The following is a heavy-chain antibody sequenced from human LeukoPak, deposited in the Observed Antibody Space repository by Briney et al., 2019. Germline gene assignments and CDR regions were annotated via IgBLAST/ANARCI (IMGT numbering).Heavy chain of an antibody. CDR1: GGSISSSSYY. J-gene: IGHJ3*02. CDR2: IYYSGST. CDR3: ARAQYGDHDDAFDI. Sequence: SETLSLTCTVSGGSISSSSYYWGWIRQPPGKGLEWIGSIYYSGSTYYNPSLKSRVTISMDTSKNQFSLHLSSVTAADTAVYYCARAQYGDHDDAFDIWGQGTLVTVSS. D-gene: IGHD4-17*01. V-gene: IGHV4-39*07.